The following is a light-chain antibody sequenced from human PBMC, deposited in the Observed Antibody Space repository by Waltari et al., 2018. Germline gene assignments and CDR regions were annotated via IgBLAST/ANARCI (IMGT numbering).Light chain of an antibody. CDR1: QSVSGSD. CDR3: QQYGTTPCT. Sequence: EIVLTQSPGTLSLSPGERATLSCRASQSVSGSDLAWYQQRPGQAPRLLIHGASSRATGIPDRFSGSGSGTDFSLTISRLEPEDFAVYYCQQYGTTPCTFGQGTKLEI. J-gene: IGKJ2*02. V-gene: IGKV3-20*01. CDR2: GAS.